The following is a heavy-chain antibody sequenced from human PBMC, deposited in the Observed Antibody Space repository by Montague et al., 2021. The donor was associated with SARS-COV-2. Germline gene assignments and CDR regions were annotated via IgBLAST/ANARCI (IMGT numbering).Heavy chain of an antibody. CDR3: AKGSGYFLNYYYMDV. D-gene: IGHD6-25*01. V-gene: IGHV3-9*01. Sequence: SLRLSCATSGFTFNDYAMHWVRQAPGKGLEWVSGISWNSDTINYADSVKGRFTISRDNAENSLHLQMNSLRAEDTAFYYCAKGSGYFLNYYYMDVWGKGTTVTVSS. CDR1: GFTFNDYA. J-gene: IGHJ6*03. CDR2: ISWNSDTI.